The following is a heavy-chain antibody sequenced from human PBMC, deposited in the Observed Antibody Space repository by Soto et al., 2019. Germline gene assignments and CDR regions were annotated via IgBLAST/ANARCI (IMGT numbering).Heavy chain of an antibody. Sequence: SETLSLTCTVSGGSISSGDYYWSWIRQTPGKGLEWIGYIYCSGDTNYNPSLKSRVIISVDTSKNQFSLKLSSVTAADTAVYYCAGEGALLYGGKPDDYYTVGVWGQWTTVTVSS. V-gene: IGHV4-30-4*01. CDR2: IYCSGDT. CDR3: AGEGALLYGGKPDDYYTVGV. D-gene: IGHD4-17*01. J-gene: IGHJ6*02. CDR1: GGSISSGDYY.